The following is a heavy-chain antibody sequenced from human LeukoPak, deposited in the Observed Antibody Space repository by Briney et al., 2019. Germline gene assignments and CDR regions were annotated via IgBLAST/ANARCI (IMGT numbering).Heavy chain of an antibody. CDR2: ISGSGGST. J-gene: IGHJ4*02. V-gene: IGHV3-23*01. Sequence: PGGSLRLSCAASRFTFSNFAMSWVRQAPGKGLEWVSAISGSGGSTYYADAVKGRFTISRDKSKNALFLQMNSLRAEDTAVYYCAKSGPYCSSTSCTYFDYWGQGTLVTVSS. D-gene: IGHD2-2*01. CDR3: AKSGPYCSSTSCTYFDY. CDR1: RFTFSNFA.